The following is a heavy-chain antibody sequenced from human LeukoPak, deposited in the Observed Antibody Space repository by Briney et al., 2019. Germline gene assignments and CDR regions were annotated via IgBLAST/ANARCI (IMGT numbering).Heavy chain of an antibody. CDR3: ARHNRGDYDFFDF. D-gene: IGHD5-12*01. CDR1: GFTVSSSY. J-gene: IGHJ4*02. V-gene: IGHV3-53*01. Sequence: GESLRLSCAASGFTVSSSYMNWVRQAPGKGLEWVSIINSGGNTYYSDSVKGRFTISRYIYKNTLYLQMNNLRAEDTAIYYCARHNRGDYDFFDFWGQGTLVTVSS. CDR2: INSGGNT.